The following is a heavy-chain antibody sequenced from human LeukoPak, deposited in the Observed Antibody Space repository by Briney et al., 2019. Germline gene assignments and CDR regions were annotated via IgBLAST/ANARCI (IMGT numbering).Heavy chain of an antibody. CDR3: ARANFLYCSSSTCLFDY. Sequence: ASVKVSCKASGYTFTDYYMHWVRQAPGQGFEWMGWINPNDGDANYAQKFQGRVTMTRDTSISTAHMEVSRLRSDDTAVYYCARANFLYCSSSTCLFDYWGQGALITVSS. CDR2: INPNDGDA. J-gene: IGHJ4*02. V-gene: IGHV1-2*02. CDR1: GYTFTDYY. D-gene: IGHD2-2*01.